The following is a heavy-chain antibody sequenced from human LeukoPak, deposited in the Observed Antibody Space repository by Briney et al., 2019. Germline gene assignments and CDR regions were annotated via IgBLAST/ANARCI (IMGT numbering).Heavy chain of an antibody. CDR1: GNTFTSYY. CDR2: INPSGGST. Sequence: ASVKVSCKASGNTFTSYYMHWVRQAPGQGLEWMGIINPSGGSTGYVQKFQGRVTMTRDTSTSTVYMELSSLRSDDTAVYYCARSSGRSPNRDYMDVWGKGTTVTISS. J-gene: IGHJ6*03. V-gene: IGHV1-46*01. CDR3: ARSSGRSPNRDYMDV. D-gene: IGHD1-14*01.